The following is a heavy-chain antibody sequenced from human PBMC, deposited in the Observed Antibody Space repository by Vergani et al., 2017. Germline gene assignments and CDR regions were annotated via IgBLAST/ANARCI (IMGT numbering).Heavy chain of an antibody. CDR2: INSDGSST. CDR1: GFTFSSYW. V-gene: IGHV3-74*01. Sequence: VQLVESGGGLVQPGGSLRLSCAASGFTFSSYWMHWVRQAPGKGLVWVSRINSDGSSTSYADSVKGRFTISRDNAKNTLYLQMNSLRAEDTAVYYCAREVVVTAIPFDYWGQGTLVTVSS. J-gene: IGHJ4*02. CDR3: AREVVVTAIPFDY. D-gene: IGHD2-21*02.